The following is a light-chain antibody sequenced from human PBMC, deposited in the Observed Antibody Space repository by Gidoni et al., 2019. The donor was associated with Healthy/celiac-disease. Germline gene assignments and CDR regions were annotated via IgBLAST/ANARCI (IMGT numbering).Light chain of an antibody. CDR3: QQYYSTPPA. V-gene: IGKV4-1*01. J-gene: IGKJ2*01. Sequence: DIVMTPSPASLAVSLGERATINCKSSQSVLYSSNNKNYLAWYQQKPGQPPKLLIYWASTRESGVPDRFSGSGSGTDFTLTISSLQAEDVAVYYCQQYYSTPPAFGQXTKLEIK. CDR2: WAS. CDR1: QSVLYSSNNKNY.